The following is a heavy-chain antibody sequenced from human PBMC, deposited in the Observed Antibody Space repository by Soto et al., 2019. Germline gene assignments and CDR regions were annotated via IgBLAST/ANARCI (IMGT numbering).Heavy chain of an antibody. J-gene: IGHJ4*02. CDR1: NGSISSRSSY. D-gene: IGHD4-17*01. Sequence: QLQLQESGSGLVKPSETLSLTCIVSNGSISSRSSYWGWMRQTPGKGLEWIGSIYYIGNTYYNPSLKNRVTIYIDTSKNQFSLKMNSVTAADTAVYFCGGQDYGAKGYYFENWGQGALVTVSS. CDR3: GGQDYGAKGYYFEN. V-gene: IGHV4-39*01. CDR2: IYYIGNT.